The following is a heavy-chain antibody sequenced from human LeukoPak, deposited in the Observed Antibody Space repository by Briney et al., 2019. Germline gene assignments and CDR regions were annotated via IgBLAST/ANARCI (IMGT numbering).Heavy chain of an antibody. CDR1: GFTFSNYA. CDR3: AKRGGAERALDY. J-gene: IGHJ4*02. CDR2: ISGGGATT. Sequence: GGSLRLSCAASGFTFSNYAMSWVRQAPGKGLEWVSIISGGGATTYYADSVKGRFTISRDNSKSTLYLQMNSLRDDTAIYYCAKRGGAERALDYWGQGTLVTVSS. V-gene: IGHV3-23*01. D-gene: IGHD3-10*01.